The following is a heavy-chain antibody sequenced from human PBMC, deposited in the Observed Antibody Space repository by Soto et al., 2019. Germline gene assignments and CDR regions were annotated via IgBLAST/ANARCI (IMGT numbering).Heavy chain of an antibody. Sequence: PGGSLRLSCTASGIIFSTFAMSWVRQAPGKGLEWVSGITGSGGSTNYADSVKGRFTISRDNSKNTLYLQMNSLRAEDTAVYYCAKTVGLDYWGQGTLVTVSS. V-gene: IGHV3-23*01. CDR3: AKTVGLDY. D-gene: IGHD4-17*01. CDR2: ITGSGGST. J-gene: IGHJ4*02. CDR1: GIIFSTFA.